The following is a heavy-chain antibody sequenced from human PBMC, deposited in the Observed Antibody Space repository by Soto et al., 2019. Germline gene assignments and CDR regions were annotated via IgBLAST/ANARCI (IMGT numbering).Heavy chain of an antibody. CDR3: AGDRGPSSGYYPYWFDP. V-gene: IGHV1-69*12. CDR1: GGTFSSNA. CDR2: IIPIFGTA. J-gene: IGHJ5*02. Sequence: QVQLVQSGAEVKKPGSSVKVSCKASGGTFSSNAISGVEKAPGQGLEWMGEIIPIFGTANSAQKFQGRVPITADESTSTAYMELSSLRSEDTAVYYCAGDRGPSSGYYPYWFDPWGQGTLVTVSS. D-gene: IGHD3-22*01.